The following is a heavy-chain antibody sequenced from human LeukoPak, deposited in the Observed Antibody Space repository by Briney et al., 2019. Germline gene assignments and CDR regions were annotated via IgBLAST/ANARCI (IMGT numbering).Heavy chain of an antibody. Sequence: WASVKVSCKASGYTFTSYGISWVRQAPGQGLEWMGWISAYNGNTNYAQKLQGRVTMTEDTSTDTAYMELSSLRSEDTAVYYCATVRWLPTPGDAFDIWGQGKMVTVSS. CDR2: ISAYNGNT. J-gene: IGHJ3*02. CDR1: GYTFTSYG. D-gene: IGHD5-24*01. V-gene: IGHV1-18*01. CDR3: ATVRWLPTPGDAFDI.